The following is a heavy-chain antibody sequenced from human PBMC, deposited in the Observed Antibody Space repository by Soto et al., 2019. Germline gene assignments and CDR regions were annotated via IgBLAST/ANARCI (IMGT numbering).Heavy chain of an antibody. CDR1: GYTFTSYG. V-gene: IGHV1-18*04. D-gene: IGHD6-19*01. CDR3: AISIEVPDPHRAFDY. Sequence: ASVKVSCKASGYTFTSYGISWVRQAPGQGLEWMGWISAYHGNTNYAQKLQVRVTMTTDTSTSTAYMELRSLRSDDTAVYHCAISIEVPDPHRAFDYWGQGTPVNVSS. CDR2: ISAYHGNT. J-gene: IGHJ4*02.